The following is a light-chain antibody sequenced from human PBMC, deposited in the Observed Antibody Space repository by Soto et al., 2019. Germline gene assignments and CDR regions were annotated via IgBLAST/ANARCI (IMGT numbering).Light chain of an antibody. V-gene: IGKV3-20*01. CDR2: GAS. CDR3: QQYSSSPLT. Sequence: EIVLTQSPGNMSMSPGERATLSCRTSQSVRSSHLAWYQQKPGQAPRLLIYGASSRATGIPDRFSGSGSGTDFTLTISRLEPEDFAVYHCQQYSSSPLTFGGGTKVDIK. CDR1: QSVRSSH. J-gene: IGKJ4*01.